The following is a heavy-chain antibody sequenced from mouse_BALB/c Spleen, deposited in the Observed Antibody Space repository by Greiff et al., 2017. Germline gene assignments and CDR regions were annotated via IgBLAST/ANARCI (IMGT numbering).Heavy chain of an antibody. D-gene: IGHD1-2*01. CDR1: GFTFSDYY. Sequence: DVMLVESGGGLVKPGGSLKLSCAASGFTFSDYYMYWVRQTPEKRLEWVATISDGGSYTYYPDSVKGRFTISRDNAKNNLYLQMSSLKSEDTAMYYCAREDYGPFAYWGQGTLVTVSA. CDR3: AREDYGPFAY. V-gene: IGHV5-4*02. CDR2: ISDGGSYT. J-gene: IGHJ3*01.